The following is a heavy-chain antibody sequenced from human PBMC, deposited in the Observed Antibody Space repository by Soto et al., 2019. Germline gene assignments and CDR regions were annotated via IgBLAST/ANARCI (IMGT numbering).Heavy chain of an antibody. CDR3: ARHVSVHARWYCYGMDV. D-gene: IGHD2-2*01. CDR2: IYPGDSET. V-gene: IGHV5-51*01. J-gene: IGHJ6*02. Sequence: PGGSLKTSRKGPGYSLTSYCIGWVRQRPGKGLGGVGIIYPGDSETIYSPSCQGQVTLSADKSISTAYLQRSSLKASDTAMYYCARHVSVHARWYCYGMDVWGLGTTVTVSS. CDR1: GYSLTSYC.